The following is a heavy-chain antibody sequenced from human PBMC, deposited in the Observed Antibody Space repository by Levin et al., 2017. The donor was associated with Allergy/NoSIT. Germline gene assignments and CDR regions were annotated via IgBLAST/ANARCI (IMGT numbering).Heavy chain of an antibody. CDR1: GFTISNYA. D-gene: IGHD3-9*01. Sequence: PGGSLRLSCLASGFTISNYAMSWVRQAPGKGLEWVSGFNNNGETHYADSVKGRFTVSRDNSKNTLYLHMNSLRAEDTAFYYCAKDYDVLAGYYSDMHVWGRGTTVTVSS. CDR2: FNNNGET. V-gene: IGHV3-23*01. CDR3: AKDYDVLAGYYSDMHV. J-gene: IGHJ6*03.